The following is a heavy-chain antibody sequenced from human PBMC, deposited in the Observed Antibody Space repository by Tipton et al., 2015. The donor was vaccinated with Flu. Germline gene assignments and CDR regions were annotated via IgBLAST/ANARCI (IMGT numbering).Heavy chain of an antibody. Sequence: TLSLTCTVSGGSIGSYHWNWIRQPPGKGLEWIGYIYNNEYTKYSPSLKGRVTISVDTSKKQFSLQLRSVTAADTAVYYCARDPSLGMPEYFDYWGQGTLVTASS. J-gene: IGHJ4*02. CDR2: IYNNEYT. CDR1: GGSIGSYH. CDR3: ARDPSLGMPEYFDY. V-gene: IGHV4-59*12. D-gene: IGHD2/OR15-2a*01.